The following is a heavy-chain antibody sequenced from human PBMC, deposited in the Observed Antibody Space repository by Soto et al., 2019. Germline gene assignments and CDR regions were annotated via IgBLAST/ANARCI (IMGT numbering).Heavy chain of an antibody. D-gene: IGHD3-10*01. J-gene: IGHJ4*02. CDR3: ARRHGLDIDAYY. CDR2: IYYSGT. V-gene: IGHV4-59*08. CDR1: VGYISSHY. Sequence: PSETLSLTCTASVGYISSHYWSWIRQPPGKGLEWIAYIYYSGTSYNPSLKSRVSISLDTSKNQFSLKLSSVTAADTAVYFCARRHGLDIDAYYWGQAILVTGCS.